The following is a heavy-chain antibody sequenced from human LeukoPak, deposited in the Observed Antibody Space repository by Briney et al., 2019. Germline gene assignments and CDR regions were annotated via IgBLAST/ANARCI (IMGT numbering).Heavy chain of an antibody. CDR3: ASMVRGVIFDY. D-gene: IGHD3-10*01. Sequence: GGSLRLSCAASGFTFSDYYMSWIRQAPGKGLEWVSYISSSGSTIYYADSVKGRFTISRDNAKNSLYLQVNSLRAEDTAVYYCASMVRGVIFDYWGQGTLVTVSS. J-gene: IGHJ4*02. CDR1: GFTFSDYY. CDR2: ISSSGSTI. V-gene: IGHV3-11*01.